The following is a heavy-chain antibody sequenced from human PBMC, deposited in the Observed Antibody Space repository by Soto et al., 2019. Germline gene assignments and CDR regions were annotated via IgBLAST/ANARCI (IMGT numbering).Heavy chain of an antibody. CDR3: AREYTYGSNFFDC. J-gene: IGHJ4*02. V-gene: IGHV4-31*03. D-gene: IGHD5-18*01. Sequence: SETLSLTCTVSGGYISSVAYYWSWIRQHPGKGLEWIGYISHSGSTYYTPSLKSRVIISADTSKNQFSLNLTSVTAADTAVYYCAREYTYGSNFFDCWGQGALVTVSS. CDR2: ISHSGST. CDR1: GGYISSVAYY.